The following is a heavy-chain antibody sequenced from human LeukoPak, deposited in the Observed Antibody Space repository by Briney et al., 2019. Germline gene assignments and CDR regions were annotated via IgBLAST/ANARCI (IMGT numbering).Heavy chain of an antibody. CDR2: INTGNGNT. CDR3: ARNTETAIPLPYYFDY. D-gene: IGHD2-21*02. CDR1: GYTFTSYA. Sequence: SVKVSCKASGYTFTSYAMHWVRQAPGQRLECMGWINTGNGNTKYSQKFQGRVTITRDTSASTAYMDLSSLRSEDTAVYYCARNTETAIPLPYYFDYWGQGTLVTVSS. J-gene: IGHJ4*02. V-gene: IGHV1-3*04.